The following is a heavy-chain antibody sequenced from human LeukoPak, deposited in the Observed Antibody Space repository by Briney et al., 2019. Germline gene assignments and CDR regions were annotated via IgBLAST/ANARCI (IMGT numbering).Heavy chain of an antibody. CDR1: GGSISSGSYY. Sequence: SETLSLTCTVSGGSISSGSYYWSWIRQPAGKGLEWIGSIYYSGSTYYDPSLKSRVTISVDTSKNQFSLKLRYVTAADTAVYYCARLLRGYEYFDYWGQGTLVTVSS. CDR3: ARLLRGYEYFDY. J-gene: IGHJ4*02. D-gene: IGHD5-12*01. CDR2: IYYSGST. V-gene: IGHV4-39*01.